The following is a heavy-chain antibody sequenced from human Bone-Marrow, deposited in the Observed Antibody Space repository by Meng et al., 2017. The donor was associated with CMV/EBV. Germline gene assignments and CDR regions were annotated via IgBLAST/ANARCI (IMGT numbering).Heavy chain of an antibody. J-gene: IGHJ4*02. CDR1: RCSVNTNY. D-gene: IGHD6-13*01. V-gene: IGHV3-66*02. CDR3: ARSLNTAADY. Sequence: GGSLKLSCAASRCSVNTNYMSWVRQTPGKGLEWVSIIHSGGTTHYADSVRGRFTISRDHTKNTLYLQMTSLRPDDSGVYYCARSLNTAADYWGQGTLVTVSS. CDR2: IHSGGTT.